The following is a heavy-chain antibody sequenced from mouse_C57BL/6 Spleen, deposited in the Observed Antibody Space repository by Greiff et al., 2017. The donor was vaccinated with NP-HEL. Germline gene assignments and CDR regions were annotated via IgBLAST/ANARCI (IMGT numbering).Heavy chain of an antibody. V-gene: IGHV5-9-1*02. CDR1: GFTFSSYA. Sequence: EVQLVESGEGLVKPGGSLKLSCAASGFTFSSYAMSWVRQTPEKRLEWVAYISSGGDYIYYADTVKGRFTISRDNARNTLYLQMSSLKSEDTAMYYCTRDGGIYYDPLFAYWGQGTLVTVSA. D-gene: IGHD2-4*01. J-gene: IGHJ3*01. CDR2: ISSGGDYI. CDR3: TRDGGIYYDPLFAY.